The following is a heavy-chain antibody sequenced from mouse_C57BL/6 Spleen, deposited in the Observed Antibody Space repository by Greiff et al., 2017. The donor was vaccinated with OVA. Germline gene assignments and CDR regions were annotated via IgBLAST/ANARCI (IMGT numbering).Heavy chain of an antibody. V-gene: IGHV1-69*01. CDR2: IDPSDSYT. Sequence: QVQLQQPGAELVMPGASVKLSCKASGYTFTSYWMHWVKQRPGQGLEWIGEIDPSDSYTNYNQKFKGKSTLTVDKSSSTAYMQLSSLTSEDSAVYYWASNYEKAWFAYWGQGTLVTVSA. CDR3: ASNYEKAWFAY. D-gene: IGHD2-1*01. J-gene: IGHJ3*01. CDR1: GYTFTSYW.